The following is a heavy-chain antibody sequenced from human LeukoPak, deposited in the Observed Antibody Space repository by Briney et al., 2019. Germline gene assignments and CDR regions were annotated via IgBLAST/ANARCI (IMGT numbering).Heavy chain of an antibody. V-gene: IGHV4-59*01. J-gene: IGHJ4*02. Sequence: SETLSLTCTVSGGSISSYYWSWIRQPPGEGLEWIGYIYYSGSTNYNPSLKSRVTISVDTYKNQFSLKLSSVTAADTAVYYCARDVGATPGYRDYWGQGTLVTVSS. CDR1: GGSISSYY. CDR3: ARDVGATPGYRDY. CDR2: IYYSGST. D-gene: IGHD1-26*01.